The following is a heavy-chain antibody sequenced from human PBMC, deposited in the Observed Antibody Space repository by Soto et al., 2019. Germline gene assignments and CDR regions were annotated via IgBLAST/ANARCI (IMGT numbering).Heavy chain of an antibody. CDR2: TYYRSKWYN. Sequence: SQTLSLTCAISGDGVSSNSAAWNWIRQSPSRGLEWLGRTYYRSKWYNDYAVSVKSRITINPDTSKNQFSLQLNSVTPEDTAVYYCARSKVGVNYDFWSGYYTDYYYYYGMDVWGQGTTVTV. CDR3: ARSKVGVNYDFWSGYYTDYYYYYGMDV. V-gene: IGHV6-1*01. J-gene: IGHJ6*02. CDR1: GDGVSSNSAA. D-gene: IGHD3-3*01.